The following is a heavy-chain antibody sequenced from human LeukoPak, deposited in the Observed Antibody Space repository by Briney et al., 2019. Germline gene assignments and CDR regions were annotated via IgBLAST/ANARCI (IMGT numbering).Heavy chain of an antibody. J-gene: IGHJ4*02. CDR2: ISYDGSNK. V-gene: IGHV3-30*18. CDR1: GFTFSSYG. D-gene: IGHD5-12*01. CDR3: AKEMVGGYGDY. Sequence: PGRSLRLSCAASGFTFSSYGMHWVRQAPGKGLEWVAVISYDGSNKYYADSVKGRFTISRDNSKNTLYLQMNSLRAEDTAVYYCAKEMVGGYGDYWGQGTLVTDSS.